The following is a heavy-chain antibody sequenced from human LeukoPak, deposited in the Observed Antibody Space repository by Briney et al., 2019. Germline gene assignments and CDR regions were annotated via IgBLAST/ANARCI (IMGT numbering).Heavy chain of an antibody. CDR1: GGSISSGSYY. V-gene: IGHV4-61*02. D-gene: IGHD5-12*01. CDR2: IYTSGST. J-gene: IGHJ4*02. Sequence: SQTLSLTCTVSGGSISSGSYYWNWIRQPAGKGLEWIGRIYTSGSTSYNPSLKSRVTISIDTSRNQLSLKLSSVTAADTAVYYCARDWGYSGYVEPLGYWGQGTLVTVSS. CDR3: ARDWGYSGYVEPLGY.